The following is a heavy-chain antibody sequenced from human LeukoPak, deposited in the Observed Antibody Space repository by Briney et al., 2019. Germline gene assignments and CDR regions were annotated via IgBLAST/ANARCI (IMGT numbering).Heavy chain of an antibody. V-gene: IGHV4-4*07. CDR2: IYTSGAT. Sequence: PSETLSLTCTVSGGSISSYYWSWIRQPAGKGLEWIGRIYTSGATNYNPSLKSRVTMSVDTSKNQFSLKLSSVTAADTAVYYCARDKSGSSWYGYWLDPWGQGTLVTVSS. D-gene: IGHD6-13*01. CDR3: ARDKSGSSWYGYWLDP. CDR1: GGSISSYY. J-gene: IGHJ5*02.